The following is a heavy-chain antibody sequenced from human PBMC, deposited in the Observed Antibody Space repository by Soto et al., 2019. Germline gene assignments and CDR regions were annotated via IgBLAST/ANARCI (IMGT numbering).Heavy chain of an antibody. J-gene: IGHJ6*04. CDR2: IIPIFGTA. D-gene: IGHD3-9*01. V-gene: IGHV1-69*13. CDR3: DSRNTPGGGLVITYYSYYTMDV. Sequence: SVKVSCKASGGTFSSYAISWVRQAPGQGLEWMGGIIPIFGTANYAQKFQGRVTITADESTSTAYMELSSLRSEDTAVYYCDSRNTPGGGLVITYYSYYTMDVWGEGTTVTICS. CDR1: GGTFSSYA.